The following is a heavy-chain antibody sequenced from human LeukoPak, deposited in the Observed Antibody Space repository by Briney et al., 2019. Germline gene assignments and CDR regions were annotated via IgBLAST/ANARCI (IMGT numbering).Heavy chain of an antibody. Sequence: SEPLSLTCTVSGFSISIYYWSWFRQPAGKGLEWIGSIHSRGNTNYNPSLQTRVSLSIDTSQNQFSLRLPSLTAADTAVYFCARDVGKAYWGQGLLAIVSS. CDR3: ARDVGKAY. V-gene: IGHV4-4*07. CDR2: IHSRGNT. D-gene: IGHD4-23*01. J-gene: IGHJ4*01. CDR1: GFSISIYY.